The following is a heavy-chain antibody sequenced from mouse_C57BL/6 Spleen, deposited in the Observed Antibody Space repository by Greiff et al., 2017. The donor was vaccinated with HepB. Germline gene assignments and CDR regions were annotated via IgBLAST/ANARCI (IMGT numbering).Heavy chain of an antibody. CDR1: GYTFTSYG. D-gene: IGHD1-1*01. J-gene: IGHJ3*01. CDR3: AKDGSSFAY. Sequence: EVHLVESGAELVRPGSSVKMSCKTSGYTFTSYGINWVKQRPGQGLEWIGYIYIGNGYTEYNGKFKGKATLTADKSSSTAYMQLSSLTSEDSAVYFCAKDGSSFAYWGQGTLVTVSA. CDR2: IYIGNGYT. V-gene: IGHV1-58*01.